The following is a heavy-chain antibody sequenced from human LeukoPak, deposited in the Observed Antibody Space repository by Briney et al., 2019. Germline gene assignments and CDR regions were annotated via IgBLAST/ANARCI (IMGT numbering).Heavy chain of an antibody. D-gene: IGHD2-15*01. J-gene: IGHJ4*02. V-gene: IGHV1-18*01. CDR3: ARDNIVVVVAATHPLYYFDY. CDR1: GYTFTSYG. Sequence: GASVKVSCKASGYTFTSYGISWVRQAPGQGLEWMGWISAYNGNTNYAQKLQGRVTMTTDTSTSTAYMELRSLRSDDTAAYYCARDNIVVVVAATHPLYYFDYWGQGTLVTVSS. CDR2: ISAYNGNT.